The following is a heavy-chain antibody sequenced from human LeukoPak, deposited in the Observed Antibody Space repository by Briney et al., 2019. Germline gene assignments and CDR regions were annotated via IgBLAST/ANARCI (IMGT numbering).Heavy chain of an antibody. CDR3: ARGGYDILTGFDY. CDR2: IYHSGST. Sequence: PSETLPLTCAVSGYSISSGYYWGWIRQPPGKGLEWIGSIYHSGSTYYNPSLKSRVTISVDTSKNQFSLKLSSVTAADTAVYYCARGGYDILTGFDYWGQGTLVTVSS. D-gene: IGHD3-9*01. CDR1: GYSISSGYY. V-gene: IGHV4-38-2*01. J-gene: IGHJ4*02.